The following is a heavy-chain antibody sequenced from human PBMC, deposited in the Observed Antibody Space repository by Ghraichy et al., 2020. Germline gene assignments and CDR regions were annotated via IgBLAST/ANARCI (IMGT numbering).Heavy chain of an antibody. CDR2: INPGDSDT. D-gene: IGHD6-13*01. V-gene: IGHV5-51*01. CDR3: ARQGPRAYSSSWYYLDY. J-gene: IGHJ4*02. Sequence: GESLNISCKGSGYSFTSYWIGWVRQMPGKGLEWMGIINPGDSDTRYSPPFQGQVTISADKSISTAYLQWNSLKASDTAMYYCARQGPRAYSSSWYYLDYWGQGTLVTVSS. CDR1: GYSFTSYW.